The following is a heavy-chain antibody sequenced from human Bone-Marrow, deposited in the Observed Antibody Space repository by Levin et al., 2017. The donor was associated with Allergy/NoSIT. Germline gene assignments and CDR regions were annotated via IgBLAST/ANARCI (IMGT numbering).Heavy chain of an antibody. D-gene: IGHD3-10*01. CDR2: IRSKAYRETT. V-gene: IGHV3-49*03. CDR3: ARDSPFLRFGELGDY. CDR1: GFTFSDYS. Sequence: PGGSLRLSCTASGFTFSDYSVSWFRQAPGKGLEWVGIIRSKAYRETTEYAASVKGRFAISRDDSKSIAYLHMNSLQIEDTAVYYCARDSPFLRFGELGDYWGQGTRVTVSS. J-gene: IGHJ4*02.